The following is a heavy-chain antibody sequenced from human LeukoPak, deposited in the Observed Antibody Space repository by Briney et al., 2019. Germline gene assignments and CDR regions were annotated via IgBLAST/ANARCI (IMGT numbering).Heavy chain of an antibody. CDR3: AKSVMTPGCYYGMDV. Sequence: PGRSLRLSCAASGFTFSSYGMHWVRQAPGKGLEWVAVISYDGGNKYYADSVKGRFTLSRDNSKNTLYLQMNSLRAEDTAVYYCAKSVMTPGCYYGMDVWGQGTTVTVSS. J-gene: IGHJ6*02. D-gene: IGHD2-21*01. CDR2: ISYDGGNK. V-gene: IGHV3-30*18. CDR1: GFTFSSYG.